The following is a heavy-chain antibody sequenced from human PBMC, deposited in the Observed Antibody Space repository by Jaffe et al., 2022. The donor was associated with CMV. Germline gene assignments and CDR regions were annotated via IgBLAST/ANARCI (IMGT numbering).Heavy chain of an antibody. CDR3: SSFAS. CDR2: VSSGESYE. V-gene: IGHV3-30*03. CDR1: GFTFSDYD. Sequence: QVQLVESGGGVVQPGRSLRLSCAASGFTFSDYDIHWVRQAPGKGLEWVALVSSGESYEYYADSVKGRFTISRDNSKNTVYMQMNSLRAEDTAVYYCSSFASWGQGTLVAVSS. J-gene: IGHJ5*01.